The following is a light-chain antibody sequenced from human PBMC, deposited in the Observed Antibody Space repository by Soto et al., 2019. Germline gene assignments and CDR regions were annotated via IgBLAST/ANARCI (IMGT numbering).Light chain of an antibody. CDR3: GAWDSSLSGVL. CDR1: TSNIGNNY. V-gene: IGLV1-51*01. CDR2: DTD. J-gene: IGLJ2*01. Sequence: QSVLTQPPSVSAAPGQQVTISCSGETSNIGNNYVSWYQQLPGTAPKLLIYDTDNRPSGIPDRFYGSRSGTSATLGITGLQTGDEAVYYCGAWDSSLSGVLFGGGTKLTVL.